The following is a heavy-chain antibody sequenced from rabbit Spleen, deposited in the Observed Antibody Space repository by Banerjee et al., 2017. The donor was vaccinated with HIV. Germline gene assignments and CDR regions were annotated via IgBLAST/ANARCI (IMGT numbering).Heavy chain of an antibody. J-gene: IGHJ6*01. Sequence: EQLEESGGGLVKPEGSLTLTCKASGVSFSDKDVMCWVRQAPGKGLEWIACIAGSSSGFTYSATWATGRFTISKTSSTTVTLQMTSLTVADTATYFCARDTGTSFSSYGMDLWGPGTLVTVS. CDR1: GVSFSDKDV. CDR3: ARDTGTSFSSYGMDL. D-gene: IGHD7-1*01. V-gene: IGHV1S45*01. CDR2: IAGSSSGFT.